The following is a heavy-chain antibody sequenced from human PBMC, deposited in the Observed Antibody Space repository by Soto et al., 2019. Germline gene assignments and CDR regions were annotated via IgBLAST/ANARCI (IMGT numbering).Heavy chain of an antibody. CDR1: GYTFISYG. V-gene: IGHV5-51*01. D-gene: IGHD3-10*01. CDR2: IYPGDSDT. Sequence: GESLKISCKGSGYTFISYGIGWVRQKPGKGLEWMGMIYPGDSDTRYSPSFQVQVAISADKSINTAYLPWSSLEASDTAVYSCAWIIAASGTGFDYWGQGALVTVS. CDR3: AWIIAASGTGFDY. J-gene: IGHJ4*02.